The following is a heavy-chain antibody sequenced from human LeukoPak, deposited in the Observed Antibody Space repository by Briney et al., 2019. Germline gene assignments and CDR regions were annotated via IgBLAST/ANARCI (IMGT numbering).Heavy chain of an antibody. CDR2: ISAYDGNT. CDR1: GYTFSSYG. J-gene: IGHJ4*02. D-gene: IGHD5-18*01. V-gene: IGHV1-18*01. CDR3: ARAVRGYSYAYLPY. Sequence: ASVKVSCKASGYTFSSYGISWVRQAPGQGPEWMGWISAYDGNTNYAQKLQGRVTMTTDTSTSTAYMELRSLRSDDTVVYYYARAVRGYSYAYLPYWGQGTLVTVSS.